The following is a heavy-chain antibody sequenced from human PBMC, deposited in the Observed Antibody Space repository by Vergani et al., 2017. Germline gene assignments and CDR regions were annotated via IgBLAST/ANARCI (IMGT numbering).Heavy chain of an antibody. J-gene: IGHJ4*02. CDR1: GYTLTELS. V-gene: IGHV1-24*01. D-gene: IGHD3-22*01. CDR3: ATDNRDSSGNFFDY. CDR2: FDPEDGET. Sequence: QVPLVQSGAEVKKPGASVKVSCKVSGYTLTELSMHWVRQAPGKGLEWMGGFDPEDGETIYAQKFQGRVTMTEDTSPDTAYMELSSLRSEDTAVYYCATDNRDSSGNFFDYWGQGTLVTVSS.